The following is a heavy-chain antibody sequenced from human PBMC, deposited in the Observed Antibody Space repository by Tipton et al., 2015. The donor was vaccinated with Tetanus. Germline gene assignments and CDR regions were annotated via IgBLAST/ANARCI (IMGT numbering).Heavy chain of an antibody. V-gene: IGHV4-31*03. CDR2: IYYSGST. Sequence: LRLSCTVSGGSISSGGYYWSWIRQHPGKGLEWIGYIYYSGSTYYNPSLKSRVTISVDTSKDQFSLKLSSVTAADTAVYYCARVNPYYDSDPYYYYGMDVWGQGTTVTVSS. D-gene: IGHD3-9*01. J-gene: IGHJ6*02. CDR3: ARVNPYYDSDPYYYYGMDV. CDR1: GGSISSGGYY.